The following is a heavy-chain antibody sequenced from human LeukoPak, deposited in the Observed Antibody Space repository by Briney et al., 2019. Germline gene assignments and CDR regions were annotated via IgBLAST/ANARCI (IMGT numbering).Heavy chain of an antibody. CDR3: AGGPTYYDFWSGYYTWSYYYGMDV. Sequence: PGGSLRLSCAASGFTFSSYSMNWVRQAPGKGLEWVSSISSSSSYIYYADSVKGRFTISRDNAKNSLYLQMNSLRAEDTAVYYCAGGPTYYDFWSGYYTWSYYYGMDVWGPGTTVTVSS. J-gene: IGHJ6*02. CDR2: ISSSSSYI. V-gene: IGHV3-21*01. CDR1: GFTFSSYS. D-gene: IGHD3-3*01.